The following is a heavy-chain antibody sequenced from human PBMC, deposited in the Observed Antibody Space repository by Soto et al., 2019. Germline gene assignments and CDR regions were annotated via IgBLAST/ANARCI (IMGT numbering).Heavy chain of an antibody. J-gene: IGHJ3*02. CDR3: ARDGDCSSTSCYAFDI. V-gene: IGHV3-64*01. Sequence: VQLVESGGGLVQPGGSLRLSCAASGFTFSSYAMHWVRQAPGKGLEYVSAISSNGGSTYYANSVKGRFTISRDNSNNTLDLQMGSLRAEDIAVYYCARDGDCSSTSCYAFDIWGQGTMVTVSS. CDR1: GFTFSSYA. D-gene: IGHD2-2*01. CDR2: ISSNGGST.